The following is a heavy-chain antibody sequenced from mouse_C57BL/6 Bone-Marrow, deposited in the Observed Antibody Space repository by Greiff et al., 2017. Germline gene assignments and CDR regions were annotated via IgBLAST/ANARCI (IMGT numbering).Heavy chain of an antibody. Sequence: QVQLQQSGAELVRPGTSVKVSCKASGYAFTNYLIEWVKQRPGQGLEWIGVINPGSGGTNYNEKFKGKATLTADKSSSTAYMQLSSLTSEDSAVXFCARRGTYYSNYGFYYARDYWGQGTSVTVSS. D-gene: IGHD2-5*01. CDR3: ARRGTYYSNYGFYYARDY. CDR2: INPGSGGT. V-gene: IGHV1-54*01. CDR1: GYAFTNYL. J-gene: IGHJ4*01.